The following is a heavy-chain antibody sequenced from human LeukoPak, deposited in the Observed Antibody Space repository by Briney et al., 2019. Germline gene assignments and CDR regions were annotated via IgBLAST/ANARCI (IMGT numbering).Heavy chain of an antibody. D-gene: IGHD1-26*01. V-gene: IGHV3-23*01. CDR2: ISGSGGST. J-gene: IGHJ4*02. Sequence: SGGSLRLSCAASGFTFSSYAMSWVRQAPRKGLEWVSAISGSGGSTYYADSVKGRFTISRGNSKNTLYLQMNSLRAEDTAVYYCAKDFSGSVCFDYWGQGTLVTVSS. CDR1: GFTFSSYA. CDR3: AKDFSGSVCFDY.